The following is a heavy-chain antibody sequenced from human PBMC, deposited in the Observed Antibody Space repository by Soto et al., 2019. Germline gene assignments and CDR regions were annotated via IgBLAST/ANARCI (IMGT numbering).Heavy chain of an antibody. V-gene: IGHV1-69*12. CDR1: GGTFSNYA. Sequence: QVQLVQSGAEVKKPGSSVKVSCKASGGTFSNYAISWVRQAPGQGLEWMGGIIPIFVKANYAQKFQGRVTITADEASSTAYMELISRITADTAIYYCAAGSEDIVPTGIKPFDPWGQGTLVTVSS. J-gene: IGHJ5*02. CDR3: AAGSEDIVPTGIKPFDP. CDR2: IIPIFVKA. D-gene: IGHD5-12*01.